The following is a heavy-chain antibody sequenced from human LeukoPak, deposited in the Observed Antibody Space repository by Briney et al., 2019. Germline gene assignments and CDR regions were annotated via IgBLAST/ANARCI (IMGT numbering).Heavy chain of an antibody. CDR3: APRGDIEHSYGYGKWFDP. V-gene: IGHV4-34*01. CDR1: GGSFSGYY. J-gene: IGHJ5*02. CDR2: INHSGST. D-gene: IGHD5-18*01. Sequence: KASETLSLTCAVYGGSFSGYYWSWIRQPPGKGLEWIGEINHSGSTNYNASLKSRVTISVDTSKNQFSLRLSSVTAADTAVYYCAPRGDIEHSYGYGKWFDPWGQGTRVTASS.